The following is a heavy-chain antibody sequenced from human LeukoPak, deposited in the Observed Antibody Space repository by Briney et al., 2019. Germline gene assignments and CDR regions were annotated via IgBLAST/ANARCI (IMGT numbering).Heavy chain of an antibody. J-gene: IGHJ6*03. D-gene: IGHD5-12*01. CDR3: ARYSGYDPYYYYYMDV. V-gene: IGHV3-64*01. CDR1: GFTFSSYA. Sequence: GGSLRLSCAASGFTFSSYAMHWVRQAPGKGLEYVSAISSNGGSTYYANSVKGRFTISRDNSKNTLYLQMGSLRAEDMAVYYCARYSGYDPYYYYYMDVWGKGTTVTVSS. CDR2: ISSNGGST.